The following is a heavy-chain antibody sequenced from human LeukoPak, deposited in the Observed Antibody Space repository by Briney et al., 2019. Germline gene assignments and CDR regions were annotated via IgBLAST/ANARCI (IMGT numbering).Heavy chain of an antibody. D-gene: IGHD2-2*01. CDR2: IYYSGST. CDR3: ARGPPAKPGTGYYYGMDV. J-gene: IGHJ6*02. Sequence: SETLSLTCTVSGGSISSSSYYWGWIRQPPGKGLEWIGSIYYSGSTYYNPSLKSRVTISVDTSKNQFSLKLSSVTAADTAVYYCARGPPAKPGTGYYYGMDVWGQGTTVTVSS. V-gene: IGHV4-39*01. CDR1: GGSISSSSYY.